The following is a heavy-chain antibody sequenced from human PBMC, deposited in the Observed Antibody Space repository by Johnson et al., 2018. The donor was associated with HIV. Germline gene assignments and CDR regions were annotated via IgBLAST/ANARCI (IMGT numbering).Heavy chain of an antibody. CDR1: GFTFSSYG. D-gene: IGHD1-26*01. Sequence: QVQLVESGGGVVQPGRSPRLACAASGFTFSSYGMHWVRQAPGKGLEWVAVIWYDGSNKYYADSVKGRFTISRDNAKNSLDLQMNSLRAEDTALYYCAKDMGATIDRDAFDIWGQGTMVTVSS. CDR2: IWYDGSNK. J-gene: IGHJ3*02. CDR3: AKDMGATIDRDAFDI. V-gene: IGHV3-33*03.